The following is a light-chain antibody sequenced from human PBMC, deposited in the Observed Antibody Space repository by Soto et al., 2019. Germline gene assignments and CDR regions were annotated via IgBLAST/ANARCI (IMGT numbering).Light chain of an antibody. CDR1: QSISSW. V-gene: IGKV1-12*01. Sequence: DIQMTQSPSPLSASVGDSVTVTXRDSQSISSWLAWYQQKPGKAPKXXIYAASSLQSGVPSRFSGSGAGTDFTLTISSLQPEDFATYYCQQANSFPITFGQGARLEIK. CDR2: AAS. J-gene: IGKJ5*01. CDR3: QQANSFPIT.